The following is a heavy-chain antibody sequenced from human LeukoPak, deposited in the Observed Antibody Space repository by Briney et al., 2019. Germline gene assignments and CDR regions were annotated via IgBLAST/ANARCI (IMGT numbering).Heavy chain of an antibody. V-gene: IGHV1-8*01. CDR1: GYTFTSYD. D-gene: IGHD4-17*01. CDR2: MNPNSGNT. CDR3: ARGRRLRVERSYYFDY. J-gene: IGHJ4*02. Sequence: GASVKVSCKASGYTFTSYDINWVRQATGHGLEWRGWMNPNSGNTGYAQKFQGRVTMTRNTSISTAYMELSSLRSEDTAVYYCARGRRLRVERSYYFDYWGQGTLVTVSS.